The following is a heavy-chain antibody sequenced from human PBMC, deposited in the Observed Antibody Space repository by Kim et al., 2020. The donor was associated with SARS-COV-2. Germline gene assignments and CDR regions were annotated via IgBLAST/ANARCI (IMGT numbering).Heavy chain of an antibody. J-gene: IGHJ5*02. Sequence: NPSLKSRVTISVDTSKNQFSLKLSSVTAADTAVYYCARDSGDYGTPWFDPWGQGTLVTVSS. D-gene: IGHD2-21*02. CDR3: ARDSGDYGTPWFDP. V-gene: IGHV4-31*02.